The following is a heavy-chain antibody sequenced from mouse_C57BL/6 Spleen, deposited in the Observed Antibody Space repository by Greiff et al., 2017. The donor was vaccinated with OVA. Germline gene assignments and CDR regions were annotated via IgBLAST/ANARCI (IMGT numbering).Heavy chain of an antibody. V-gene: IGHV1-64*01. CDR2: IHPNSGST. Sequence: VQLQQPGAELVKPGASVKLSCKASGYTFTSYWMHWVKQRPGQGLEWIGMIHPNSGSTNYNEKFKSKATLTVDKSSSTAYMQLSSLTSEDSAVYYCARSYDGYYAPFDYWGQGTTLTVSS. CDR1: GYTFTSYW. J-gene: IGHJ2*01. CDR3: ARSYDGYYAPFDY. D-gene: IGHD2-3*01.